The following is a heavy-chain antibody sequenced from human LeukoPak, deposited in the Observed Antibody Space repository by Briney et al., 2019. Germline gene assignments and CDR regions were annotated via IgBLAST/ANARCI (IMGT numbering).Heavy chain of an antibody. J-gene: IGHJ4*02. D-gene: IGHD3-10*01. CDR1: GGSISSSSYY. CDR3: ARLSGKPKSTYYSGPIDY. CDR2: IYYSGTT. Sequence: SDTLPLTCTVSGGSISSSSYYWGWIRQSPGKGLEWIGSIYYSGTTYYNPSLKSRVTISVDTSKNQFSLKLNSVTAADTAVYYCARLSGKPKSTYYSGPIDYWGPGTLVTVSS. V-gene: IGHV4-39*01.